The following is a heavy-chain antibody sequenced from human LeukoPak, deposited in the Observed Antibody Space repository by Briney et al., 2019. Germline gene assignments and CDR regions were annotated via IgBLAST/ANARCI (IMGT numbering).Heavy chain of an antibody. CDR2: IYTSGST. CDR1: GGSISSYY. V-gene: IGHV4-4*07. Sequence: PSETLSLTCTVSGGSISSYYRSWIRQPAGKGLEWIGRIYTSGSTNYNPSLKSRVTMSVDTSKNQFSLKLSSVTAADTAVYYCARNGRVVAATRAGRDWFDPWGQGTLVTVSS. D-gene: IGHD2-15*01. CDR3: ARNGRVVAATRAGRDWFDP. J-gene: IGHJ5*02.